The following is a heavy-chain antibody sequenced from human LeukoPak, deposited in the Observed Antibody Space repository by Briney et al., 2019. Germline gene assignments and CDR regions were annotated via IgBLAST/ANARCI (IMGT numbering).Heavy chain of an antibody. Sequence: ASVKVSCKASGYTFTSYDINWVRQATGQGLEWTGWMNPNSGNTGYAQKFQGRVTITTDESTSTAYMELSSLRSEDTAVYYCARDLLWFGDSPNPFDPWGQGTLVTVSS. CDR1: GYTFTSYD. CDR3: ARDLLWFGDSPNPFDP. D-gene: IGHD3-10*01. V-gene: IGHV1-8*01. J-gene: IGHJ5*02. CDR2: MNPNSGNT.